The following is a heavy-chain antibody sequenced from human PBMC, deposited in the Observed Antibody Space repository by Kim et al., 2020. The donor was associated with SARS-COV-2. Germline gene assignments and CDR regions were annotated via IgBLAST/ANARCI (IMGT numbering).Heavy chain of an antibody. CDR1: GGSISSSSYY. CDR3: ATIKGVGATLVDY. CDR2: IYYSGST. D-gene: IGHD1-26*01. V-gene: IGHV4-39*07. J-gene: IGHJ4*02. Sequence: SETLSLTCTVSGGSISSSSYYWGWIRQPPGKGLEWIGSIYYSGSTYYNPSLKSRVTISVDTSKNQFSLKLSSVTAADTAVYYCATIKGVGATLVDYWGQGTLVTVSS.